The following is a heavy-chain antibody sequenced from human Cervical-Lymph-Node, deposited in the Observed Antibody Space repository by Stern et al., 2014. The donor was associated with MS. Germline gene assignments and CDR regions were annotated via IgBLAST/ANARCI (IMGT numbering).Heavy chain of an antibody. CDR2: IGPGDSDT. CDR1: GYIFTTYW. Sequence: VQLVQSGAEVKKAGDSLQISCKGSGYIFTTYWVVWVRQMPGRGLEWMGIIGPGDSDTRYSPAFQGQVTISADNSVNPAYLQWSSLKTSDTAIYYCARFRGLGVTEFDFWGQGTLVTVSS. CDR3: ARFRGLGVTEFDF. J-gene: IGHJ4*02. D-gene: IGHD2-21*02. V-gene: IGHV5-51*01.